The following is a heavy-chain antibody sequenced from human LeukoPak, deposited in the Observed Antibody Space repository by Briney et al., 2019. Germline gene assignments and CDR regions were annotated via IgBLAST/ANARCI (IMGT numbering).Heavy chain of an antibody. Sequence: PGGSLRLSCAASGFTFSSYGMSWVRQAPGKGLEWVSAISGSGGSTYYADSVKGRFTISRDNSKNTLYLQMNSLRAEDTAVYYCAFRGYSGYDPPAPWGQGTLVTVSS. J-gene: IGHJ4*02. V-gene: IGHV3-23*01. CDR2: ISGSGGST. D-gene: IGHD5-12*01. CDR1: GFTFSSYG. CDR3: AFRGYSGYDPPAP.